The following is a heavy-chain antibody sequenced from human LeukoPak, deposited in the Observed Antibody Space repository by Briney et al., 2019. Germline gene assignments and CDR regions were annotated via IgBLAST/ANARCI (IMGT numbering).Heavy chain of an antibody. V-gene: IGHV3-21*01. Sequence: PGGSLRLSCAASGFTFSSYSVNWVRQAPGKGLEWVSSISSSSSYIYYADSVKGRFTISRDNAKNSLYLQMNSLRAEGTAVYYCARDRDIAAAGPYNWFDPWGQGTLVTVSS. CDR1: GFTFSSYS. CDR2: ISSSSSYI. D-gene: IGHD6-13*01. CDR3: ARDRDIAAAGPYNWFDP. J-gene: IGHJ5*02.